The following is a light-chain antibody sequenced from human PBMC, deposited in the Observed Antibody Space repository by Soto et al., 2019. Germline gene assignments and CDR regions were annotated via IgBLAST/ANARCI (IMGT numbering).Light chain of an antibody. V-gene: IGKV3-15*01. CDR2: GAS. Sequence: EIVMTQTPASLSVSPGERATLSCRPSQSVSSNLACYHQKPGQAPRLLIYGASTMATGIPARFSGSGSGTEFTLTIRGLQLEDVGFYYCNQYNRWHRTLGKWSKV. J-gene: IGKJ1*01. CDR3: NQYNRWHRT. CDR1: QSVSSN.